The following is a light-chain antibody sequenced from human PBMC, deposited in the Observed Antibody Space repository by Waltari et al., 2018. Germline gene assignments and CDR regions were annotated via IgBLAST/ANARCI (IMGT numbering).Light chain of an antibody. CDR3: QAWDSSSAV. Sequence: SYEVTQPPSVSVSPGQTATIPCSGDKLEDTYTAWFQQKPGQSPALIIYRDNRRPPGIPERFLGSKSGNTATLTISGTQAMDEGDYYCQAWDSSSAVFGGGTKLTVL. CDR1: KLEDTY. V-gene: IGLV3-1*01. CDR2: RDN. J-gene: IGLJ3*02.